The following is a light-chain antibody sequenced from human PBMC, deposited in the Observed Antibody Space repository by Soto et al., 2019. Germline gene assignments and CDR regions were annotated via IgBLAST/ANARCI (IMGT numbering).Light chain of an antibody. CDR1: QSISTY. CDR3: QLLDSFPLT. J-gene: IGKJ5*01. Sequence: DIQMTQSPSTLSASVGDRVAITCRASQSISTYLAWYQQKPGKAPKLLIYKASSLESGVPSRFSGSGSGTEFTLTISSLQPDDFASYYCQLLDSFPLTFGQGTRLEIK. V-gene: IGKV1-5*03. CDR2: KAS.